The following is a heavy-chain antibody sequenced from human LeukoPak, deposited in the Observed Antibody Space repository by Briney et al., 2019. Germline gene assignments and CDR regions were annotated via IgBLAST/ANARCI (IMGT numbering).Heavy chain of an antibody. V-gene: IGHV3-7*03. CDR2: IKQDGSEK. CDR1: GFTFISYW. Sequence: GGSLRLSCAASGFTFISYWMSWVRQAPGKGLEWVANIKQDGSEKSYVDSVKGRFTISRDNSKNTVYLQMNSLRVDDTAVYYCAKSSLVAPYDYWGQGTLVTVSS. D-gene: IGHD2-15*01. CDR3: AKSSLVAPYDY. J-gene: IGHJ4*02.